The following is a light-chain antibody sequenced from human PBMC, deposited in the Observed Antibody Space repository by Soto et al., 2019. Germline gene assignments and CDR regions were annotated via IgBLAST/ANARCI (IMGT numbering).Light chain of an antibody. V-gene: IGKV3D-11*01. Sequence: EIVMTQSPATLSVSPLEIVTLSCRASQGVGSTLAWYRQQPGQAPRLLIYDVSNRATGIPARFSGSGSGTDFTLTISSLEPEDFAVYYCQKRSDWPITFGQGTRLEIK. CDR2: DVS. J-gene: IGKJ5*01. CDR1: QGVGST. CDR3: QKRSDWPIT.